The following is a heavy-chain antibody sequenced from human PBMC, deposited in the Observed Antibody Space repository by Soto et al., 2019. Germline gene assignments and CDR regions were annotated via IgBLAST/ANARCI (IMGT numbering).Heavy chain of an antibody. CDR3: TRLETSTTNPNLYY. CDR2: IRSKANSYAT. D-gene: IGHD2-2*01. J-gene: IGHJ4*01. CDR1: GFTFSGSA. V-gene: IGHV3-73*01. Sequence: GGSLRLSCAASGFTFSGSAMHWVRQASGKGLEWVGRIRSKANSYATAYAASVKGRFTISRDDSKNTAYLQMNSLKTEDTAVYYCTRLETSTTNPNLYYYDQQTMVTVSS.